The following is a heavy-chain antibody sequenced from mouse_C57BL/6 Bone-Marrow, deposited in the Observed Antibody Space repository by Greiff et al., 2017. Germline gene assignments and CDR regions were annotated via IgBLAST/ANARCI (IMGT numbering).Heavy chain of an antibody. CDR2: IDPSDSYT. V-gene: IGHV1-59*01. D-gene: IGHD4-1*01. CDR1: GYTFTSYW. CDR3: ARQELGLLFAY. J-gene: IGHJ3*01. Sequence: QVQLQQPGAELVRPGTSVKLSCKASGYTFTSYWMHWVKQRPGQGLEWIGVIDPSDSYTNYNQKFKGKATLTVDTSSSTAYMQRSSLTSEDAAVYYCARQELGLLFAYWGQGTLVTVSA.